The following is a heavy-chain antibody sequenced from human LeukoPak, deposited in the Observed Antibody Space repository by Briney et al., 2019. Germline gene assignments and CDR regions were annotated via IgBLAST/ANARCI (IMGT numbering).Heavy chain of an antibody. J-gene: IGHJ5*02. Sequence: SETLTLTCSVSGGSIRSLGYSWGWIRQPPGKGLEWIASMYYTGTTYYNPSLKSRVTMSVDTSKNQFSLNLTSVTAADTAVFYCARSVSAYAGRGWFDPWGQGTLVTVSS. CDR3: ARSVSAYAGRGWFDP. CDR2: MYYTGTT. D-gene: IGHD5-12*01. V-gene: IGHV4-39*07. CDR1: GGSIRSLGYS.